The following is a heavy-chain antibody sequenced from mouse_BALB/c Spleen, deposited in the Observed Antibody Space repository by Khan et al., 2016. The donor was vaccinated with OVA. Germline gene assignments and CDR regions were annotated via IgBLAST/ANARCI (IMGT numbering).Heavy chain of an antibody. J-gene: IGHJ4*01. V-gene: IGHV1-63*02. CDR1: GYTFTNYW. Sequence: QVQLQQSGAELVRPGTSVKMSCKAAGYTFTNYWIGWVNQRPGHGLEWIEDIFPGNGNTNYNEKFKGKATLTADTSSSTAYLQLSSLTSEDSAIXYWARPCCCGTNYATMDDWGQGTSVTVSS. CDR2: IFPGNGNT. D-gene: IGHD2-4*01. CDR3: ARPCCCGTNYATMDD.